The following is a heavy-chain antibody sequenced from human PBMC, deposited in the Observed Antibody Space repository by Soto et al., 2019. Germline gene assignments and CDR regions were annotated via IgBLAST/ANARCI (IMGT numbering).Heavy chain of an antibody. CDR1: GYSISSSNW. V-gene: IGHV4-28*03. CDR2: IYYSGST. CDR3: ARGYYDSSGYYDDY. D-gene: IGHD3-22*01. Sequence: SETLSLTCAVSGYSISSSNWWGWIRQPPGKGLEWIGYIYYSGSTYYNPSLKSRVTMSVDTSKNQFSLKLSSVTAVDTAVYYCARGYYDSSGYYDDYWGQGTLVTVSS. J-gene: IGHJ4*02.